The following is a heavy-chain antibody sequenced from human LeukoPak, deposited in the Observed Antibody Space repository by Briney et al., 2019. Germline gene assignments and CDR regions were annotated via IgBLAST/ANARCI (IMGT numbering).Heavy chain of an antibody. V-gene: IGHV3-69-1*01. D-gene: IGHD1-14*01. CDR2: IDGGTST. Sequence: GGSLRLSCAASGFTFTNYGMNWVRQAPGKGLEWVSSIDGGTSTFYPDSVKGRFTIPRDNGKNSVYLQIDGLRVDDTAVYYCARGGITWHFDFWGRGTLVTVSS. CDR3: ARGGITWHFDF. J-gene: IGHJ2*01. CDR1: GFTFTNYG.